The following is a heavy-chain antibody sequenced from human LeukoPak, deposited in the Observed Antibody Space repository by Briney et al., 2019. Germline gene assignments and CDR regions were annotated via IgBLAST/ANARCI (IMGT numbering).Heavy chain of an antibody. CDR3: ARETTERPLYYDFWSGYERGWFDP. Sequence: SETLSLTCAVYGGSFSGYYWSWIRQPPGKGLEWIGEINHSGSTNYNPSLKSRVTISVDTSKNQFSLKLSSVTAADTAVYYYARETTERPLYYDFWSGYERGWFDPWGQGTLVTVSS. J-gene: IGHJ5*02. CDR1: GGSFSGYY. D-gene: IGHD3-3*01. V-gene: IGHV4-34*01. CDR2: INHSGST.